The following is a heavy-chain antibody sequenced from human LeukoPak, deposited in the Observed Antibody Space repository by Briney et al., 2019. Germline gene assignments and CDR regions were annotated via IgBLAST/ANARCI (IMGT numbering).Heavy chain of an antibody. CDR2: ISGSGGST. CDR3: AEGFEMYDFWSGYPFDY. D-gene: IGHD3-3*01. CDR1: GFTFSSYS. Sequence: GGSLRLSCAASGFTFSSYSMHWVRQAPGKGLEWVSAISGSGGSTYYADSVKGRFTISRDNSKNTLYLQMNSLRAEDTAVYYCAEGFEMYDFWSGYPFDYWGQGTLVTVSS. J-gene: IGHJ4*02. V-gene: IGHV3-23*01.